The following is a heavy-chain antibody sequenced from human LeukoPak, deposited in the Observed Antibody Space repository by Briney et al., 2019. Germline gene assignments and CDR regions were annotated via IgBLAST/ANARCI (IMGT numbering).Heavy chain of an antibody. D-gene: IGHD3-10*01. CDR2: FDPEDGET. V-gene: IGHV1-24*01. J-gene: IGHJ4*02. Sequence: ASVKVSCKVSGYTLTELSMHWVRQAPGKGLQWMGGFDPEDGETIYAQKFQGRVTMTEDTSTDTAYMELSSLRSEDTAVYYCATGKVLLWFGEWDYWGQGTLVTVSS. CDR1: GYTLTELS. CDR3: ATGKVLLWFGEWDY.